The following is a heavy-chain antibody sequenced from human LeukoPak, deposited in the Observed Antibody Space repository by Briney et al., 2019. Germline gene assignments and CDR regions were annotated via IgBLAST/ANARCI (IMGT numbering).Heavy chain of an antibody. J-gene: IGHJ4*02. V-gene: IGHV3-30*02. CDR2: IQYDGSNA. CDR1: RFTFSSYG. D-gene: IGHD6-19*01. CDR3: ARGYSSGWLADY. Sequence: PGGSLRLSCAASRFTFSSYGMHWVRQAPGKGLEWVAYIQYDGSNAQYADSVKGRFSISRDSSKNILYLQMNSLRAEDTAVYYCARGYSSGWLADYWGQGTLVTVSS.